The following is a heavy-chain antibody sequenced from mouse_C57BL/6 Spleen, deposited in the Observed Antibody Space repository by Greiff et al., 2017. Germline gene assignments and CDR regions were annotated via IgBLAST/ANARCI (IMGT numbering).Heavy chain of an antibody. CDR3: ARAEGDYASFAY. V-gene: IGHV1-76*01. J-gene: IGHJ3*01. CDR2: IYPGSGNT. D-gene: IGHD2-4*01. Sequence: QVQLQQSGAELVRPGASVKLSCKASGYTFTDYYINWVKQRPGQGLEWIARIYPGSGNTYYNEKFKGKATLTAEKSSSTAYMQLSSLTSEDSAVYFGARAEGDYASFAYWGQGTLVTVSA. CDR1: GYTFTDYY.